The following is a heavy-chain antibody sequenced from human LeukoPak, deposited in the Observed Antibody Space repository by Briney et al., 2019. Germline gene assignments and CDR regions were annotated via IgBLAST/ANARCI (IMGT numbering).Heavy chain of an antibody. CDR2: ISSDGDNK. CDR3: AKAGLAHCSSINCPTGLDS. Sequence: GGSLRLSCAASGFTFSSFAMHWVRQAPGKGLEWVAVISSDGDNKYSADSVKGRFTISRDNSKKTLYLQLNSLGPEDTAVYHCAKAGLAHCSSINCPTGLDSWGQGTLVTVSS. CDR1: GFTFSSFA. D-gene: IGHD2-2*01. V-gene: IGHV3-30*18. J-gene: IGHJ4*02.